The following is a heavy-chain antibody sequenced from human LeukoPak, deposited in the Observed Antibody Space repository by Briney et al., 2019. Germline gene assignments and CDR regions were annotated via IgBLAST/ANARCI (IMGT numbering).Heavy chain of an antibody. Sequence: GGSLRLSCAASGFTFSSYSMNWVRPAPGKGLEWVSSISSSSSYIYYADSVKGRFTISRDNAKNSLYLQMNSLRAEDTAVYYCAREEPGISGAVYYYYMDVWGKGTTVTVSS. CDR1: GFTFSSYS. D-gene: IGHD3-10*01. CDR3: AREEPGISGAVYYYYMDV. CDR2: ISSSSSYI. J-gene: IGHJ6*03. V-gene: IGHV3-21*01.